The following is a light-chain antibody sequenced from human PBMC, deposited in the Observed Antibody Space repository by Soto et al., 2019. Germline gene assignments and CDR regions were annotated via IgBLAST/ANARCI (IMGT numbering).Light chain of an antibody. CDR1: SSDVGNYNL. V-gene: IGLV2-14*02. Sequence: QSALTQPASVSGSPGQSITISCTGTSSDVGNYNLVSWYQQYPGKAPKLMIFEVSNRPSGISSRFSGSKSGNTASLTISGLQAEDEADYYCASYTSSSTSVIFGRGTKLTVL. CDR2: EVS. CDR3: ASYTSSSTSVI. J-gene: IGLJ2*01.